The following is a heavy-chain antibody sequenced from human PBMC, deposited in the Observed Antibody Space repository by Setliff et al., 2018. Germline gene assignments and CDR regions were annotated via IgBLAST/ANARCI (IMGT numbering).Heavy chain of an antibody. Sequence: ASVKVSCKASGYTFTGYYMHWVRQAPGRGLEWMGWINPNSGGTNYAQKFQGWVTMTRDTSISTAYMELSRLRSDDTAVYYCARGPYNIYDRSGYGFTNWFDPWGQGILVTVSS. D-gene: IGHD3-22*01. CDR2: INPNSGGT. V-gene: IGHV1-2*04. CDR3: ARGPYNIYDRSGYGFTNWFDP. J-gene: IGHJ5*02. CDR1: GYTFTGYY.